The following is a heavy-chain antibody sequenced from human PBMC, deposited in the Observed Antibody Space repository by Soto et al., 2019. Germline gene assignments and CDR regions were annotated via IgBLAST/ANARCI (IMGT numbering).Heavy chain of an antibody. CDR2: ISSGGAVS. J-gene: IGHJ5*02. D-gene: IGHD1-1*01. Sequence: VQLVESGGGLVKPGGSLRLSCAASGFVFSDYYMTWIRQAPGKALEWVSDISSGGAVSNFADSVRGRFTISRDNTNNSLYLQMNNLRAEDTAIYYCARRLTGRTRGDWFDPWGQGTLVTVSS. CDR3: ARRLTGRTRGDWFDP. CDR1: GFVFSDYY. V-gene: IGHV3-11*01.